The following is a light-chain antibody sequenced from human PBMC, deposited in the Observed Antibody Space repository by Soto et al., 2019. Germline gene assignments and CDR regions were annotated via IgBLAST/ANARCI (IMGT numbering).Light chain of an antibody. CDR1: ESISGW. Sequence: DIQMTQSPSTLSASVGDRVTITCRASESISGWLAWYQQKPGKAPKLVIFKASTLESGDPSRFSGSGSGTEFTLSISSLQPDDFATYYCQQYNSYPRTFGQGTKVEIK. CDR2: KAS. J-gene: IGKJ1*01. V-gene: IGKV1-5*03. CDR3: QQYNSYPRT.